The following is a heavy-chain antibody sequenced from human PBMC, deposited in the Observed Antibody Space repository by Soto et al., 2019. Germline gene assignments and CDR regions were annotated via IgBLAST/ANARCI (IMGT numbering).Heavy chain of an antibody. CDR1: GGTFSSYA. J-gene: IGHJ5*02. D-gene: IGHD6-6*01. CDR2: INPNSGGT. V-gene: IGHV1-2*02. CDR3: ARDRGGRWQLDNWFDP. Sequence: GASVKVSCKASGGTFSSYAISWVRQAPGQGLEWMGWINPNSGGTNYAQKFQGRVTMTRDTSISTAYMELSRLRSDDTAVYYCARDRGGRWQLDNWFDPWGQGTLVTVSS.